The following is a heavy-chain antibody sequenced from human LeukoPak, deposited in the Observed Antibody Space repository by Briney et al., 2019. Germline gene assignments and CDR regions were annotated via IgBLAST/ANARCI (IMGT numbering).Heavy chain of an antibody. V-gene: IGHV3-23*01. J-gene: IGHJ4*02. CDR2: ISGSGGST. CDR3: AKSRGYSYGNFDY. Sequence: GGSLRLSCTASGFTFGDYAMSWVRQAPGKGLEWVSAISGSGGSTYYADSVKGRFTISRDNSKNTLYLQMNSLRAEDTAVYYCAKSRGYSYGNFDYWGQGTLVTVSS. D-gene: IGHD5-18*01. CDR1: GFTFGDYA.